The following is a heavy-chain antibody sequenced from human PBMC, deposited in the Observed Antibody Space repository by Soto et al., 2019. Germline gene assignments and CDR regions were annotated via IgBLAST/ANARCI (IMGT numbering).Heavy chain of an antibody. Sequence: SQTLSLTCAISGDSVSSNSAAWNWIRQSPSRGLEWLGRTYYRSKWYNDYAVSVKSRITINPDTSKNQFSLQLNSVTPEDTAVYYCAREGTYYDSSGNDLHYFDYWGQGTLVTVSS. V-gene: IGHV6-1*01. D-gene: IGHD3-22*01. CDR1: GDSVSSNSAA. CDR3: AREGTYYDSSGNDLHYFDY. CDR2: TYYRSKWYN. J-gene: IGHJ4*02.